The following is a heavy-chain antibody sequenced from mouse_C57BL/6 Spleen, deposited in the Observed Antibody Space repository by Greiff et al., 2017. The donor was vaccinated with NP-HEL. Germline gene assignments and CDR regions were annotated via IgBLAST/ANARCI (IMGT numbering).Heavy chain of an antibody. CDR3: TTTSYGSSYYFDD. J-gene: IGHJ2*01. D-gene: IGHD1-1*01. Sequence: VQLQQSGAELVRPGASVKLSCTASGFNIKDYYMHWVKQRPEQGLEWIGRIDPEDGDTEYAPKFQGKATMTADTSSNTAYLQLSSLTSEDTAVYYCTTTSYGSSYYFDDWGQGTTLTVSS. CDR2: IDPEDGDT. V-gene: IGHV14-1*01. CDR1: GFNIKDYY.